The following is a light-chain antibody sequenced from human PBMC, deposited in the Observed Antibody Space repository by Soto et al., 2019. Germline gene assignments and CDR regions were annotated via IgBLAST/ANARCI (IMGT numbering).Light chain of an antibody. J-gene: IGLJ3*02. CDR1: SSNIGAGYD. V-gene: IGLV1-40*01. CDR2: SSY. CDR3: AAWDGSLNGVV. Sequence: QSVLTQPPSVSGAPGQRVTISCTGGSSNIGAGYDVHWYQQLPGTAPKLLIYSSYHRPSGVPDRFSGSKSGTSASLAISGLQSGDEADYFCAAWDGSLNGVVFGGGTKVTVL.